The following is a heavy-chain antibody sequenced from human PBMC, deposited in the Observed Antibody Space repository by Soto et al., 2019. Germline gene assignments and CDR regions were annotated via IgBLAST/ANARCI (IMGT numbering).Heavy chain of an antibody. CDR3: TNGPLITGDS. J-gene: IGHJ5*01. CDR1: GFSFSNYA. Sequence: GGSLGLSCAASGFSFSNYAMSWVRQAPGKGLEWVSSITSSGGSTYFADSVKGRFTISRDNSKNTLYLQLNSLRAEDTAVYYCTNGPLITGDSWGQGTLVTVSS. CDR2: ITSSGGST. D-gene: IGHD3-22*01. V-gene: IGHV3-23*01.